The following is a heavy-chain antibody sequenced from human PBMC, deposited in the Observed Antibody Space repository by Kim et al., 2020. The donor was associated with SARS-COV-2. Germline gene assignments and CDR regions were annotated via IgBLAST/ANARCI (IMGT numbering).Heavy chain of an antibody. V-gene: IGHV3-30*18. J-gene: IGHJ5*02. CDR2: ISYDGTIQ. CDR1: GLTFRNYG. D-gene: IGHD2-2*01. Sequence: GGSLRLSCAASGLTFRNYGMHWVRQAPGKGLEWVAYISYDGTIQYYGDSVEGRFTISRDNSKNTLYLQMNSLRVEDTAVYYCAKGPIAVVPGGKMWLDPWGQGTLGTVSS. CDR3: AKGPIAVVPGGKMWLDP.